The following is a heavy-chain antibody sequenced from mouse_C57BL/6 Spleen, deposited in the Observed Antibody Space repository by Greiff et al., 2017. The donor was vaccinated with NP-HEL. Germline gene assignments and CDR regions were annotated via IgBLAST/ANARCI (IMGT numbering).Heavy chain of an antibody. J-gene: IGHJ3*01. CDR3: AIYYGEASLFAY. Sequence: VQLQQSGPELVKPGASVKISCKASGYSFTGYYMNWVKQSPEKSLEWIGEINPSTGGTTSNQKLQAKATLTVDKSSSTAYMQLKSLTSEDSAVYYCAIYYGEASLFAYWGQGTLVTVSA. CDR2: INPSTGGT. D-gene: IGHD1-1*01. CDR1: GYSFTGYY. V-gene: IGHV1-42*01.